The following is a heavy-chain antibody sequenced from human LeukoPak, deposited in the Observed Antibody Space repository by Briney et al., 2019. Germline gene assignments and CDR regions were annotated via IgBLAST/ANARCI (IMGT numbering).Heavy chain of an antibody. D-gene: IGHD6-13*01. Sequence: GESLKISCKGSGYSFTSYWISWVRQMPGKGLEWMGRIDPSDSYTNYSPSFQGHVTISADKSISTAYLQWSSLKASDTAMYYCARLSLGQQLVLKRESGMDVWGQGTTVTVSS. CDR1: GYSFTSYW. CDR3: ARLSLGQQLVLKRESGMDV. CDR2: IDPSDSYT. J-gene: IGHJ6*02. V-gene: IGHV5-10-1*01.